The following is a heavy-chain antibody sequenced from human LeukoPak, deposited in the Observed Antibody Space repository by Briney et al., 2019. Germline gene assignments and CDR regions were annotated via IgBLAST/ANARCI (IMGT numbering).Heavy chain of an antibody. CDR2: ISSSSSTI. J-gene: IGHJ4*02. D-gene: IGHD2-15*01. CDR3: ARDPGYCSGGSCYSVLDY. Sequence: GGSLRLSCAASGLTFSSYSMNWVRQAPGKGLEWVSYISSSSSTIYYADSVKGRFTISRDNAKNSLYLQMNSLRAEDTAVYYCARDPGYCSGGSCYSVLDYWGQGTLVTVSS. CDR1: GLTFSSYS. V-gene: IGHV3-48*01.